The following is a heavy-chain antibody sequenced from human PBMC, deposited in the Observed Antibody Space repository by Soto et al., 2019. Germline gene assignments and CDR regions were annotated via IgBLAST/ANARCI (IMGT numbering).Heavy chain of an antibody. D-gene: IGHD4-17*01. CDR2: IWYDGSNK. CDR3: ARDFHDYGDLAAINWFDP. CDR1: GFTFSSYG. V-gene: IGHV3-33*01. J-gene: IGHJ5*02. Sequence: GGSLRLSCAASGFTFSSYGMHWVRQAPGKGLEWVAVIWYDGSNKYYADSVKGRFTISRDNSKNTLYLQMNSLRAEDTAVYYCARDFHDYGDLAAINWFDPWGQGTLVTVSS.